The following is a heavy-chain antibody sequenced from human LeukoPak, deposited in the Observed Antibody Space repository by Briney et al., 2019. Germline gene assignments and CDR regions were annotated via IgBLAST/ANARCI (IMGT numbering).Heavy chain of an antibody. CDR1: GFTFSSYW. J-gene: IGHJ6*02. D-gene: IGHD3-22*01. V-gene: IGHV3-7*01. CDR3: ARMGDSSGYRGYYYGMDV. CDR2: IKEDGSEK. Sequence: GGSLRLSCAASGFTFSSYWMSWVRQAPGKGLEWVANIKEDGSEKYYVDSVRGRFTISRDNAKNSLYLYMNSLRAGDTAVYYCARMGDSSGYRGYYYGMDVWGQGTTVTVSS.